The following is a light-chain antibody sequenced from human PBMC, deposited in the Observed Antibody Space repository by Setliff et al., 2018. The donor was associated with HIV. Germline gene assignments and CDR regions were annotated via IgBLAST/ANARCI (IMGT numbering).Light chain of an antibody. CDR3: QQYSTYSRT. CDR2: RAS. J-gene: IGKJ2*02. Sequence: DIQMTQSPSTLSASVGDRVTITCRASQSISTWLAWYQQKPGKAPKLLIQRASSLESGVPSRFSASGSGTESTLTISSLQPDDFATYYCQQYSTYSRTFGQGTKVDIK. CDR1: QSISTW. V-gene: IGKV1-5*03.